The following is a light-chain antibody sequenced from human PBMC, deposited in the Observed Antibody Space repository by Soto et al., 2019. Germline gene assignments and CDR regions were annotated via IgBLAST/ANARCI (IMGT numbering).Light chain of an antibody. CDR2: GAS. J-gene: IGKJ2*01. CDR1: QSVSSSY. Sequence: EIVLTQSPGTLSLSPGERATLSCRASQSVSSSYLAWYQQKPGQAPRLLIYGASSKATSIPDRFSGSGSWTEVTLTISRREPADFAVYYCRQYGSSPGTFGQGTKLEIK. V-gene: IGKV3-20*01. CDR3: RQYGSSPGT.